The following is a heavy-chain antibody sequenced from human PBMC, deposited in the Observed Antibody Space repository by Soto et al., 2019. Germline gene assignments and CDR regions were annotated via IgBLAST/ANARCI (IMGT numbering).Heavy chain of an antibody. Sequence: SETLSLTCTVSGASISSGRSYWSWIRQHPGKGLEWIGYMFYSGSTYYHPSLKSRVNISADTSKNQFSLRLTSVTPADTAVYYCARDNGYGHFDSWGQGILVTVSS. CDR2: MFYSGST. D-gene: IGHD5-12*01. CDR1: GASISSGRSY. CDR3: ARDNGYGHFDS. V-gene: IGHV4-31*03. J-gene: IGHJ4*02.